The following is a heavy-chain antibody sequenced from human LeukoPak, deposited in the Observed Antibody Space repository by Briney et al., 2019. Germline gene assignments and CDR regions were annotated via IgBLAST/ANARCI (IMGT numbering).Heavy chain of an antibody. Sequence: SVKVSCKASGGTFSRYAISWVRQAPGQGLEWMGGIIPIFGTANYAQKFQGRVTITADESTSTAYMEVSSLRSEDTAVYYCARAYSGYDFFDYWGQGILVTVSP. J-gene: IGHJ4*02. V-gene: IGHV1-69*01. CDR2: IIPIFGTA. CDR1: GGTFSRYA. CDR3: ARAYSGYDFFDY. D-gene: IGHD5-12*01.